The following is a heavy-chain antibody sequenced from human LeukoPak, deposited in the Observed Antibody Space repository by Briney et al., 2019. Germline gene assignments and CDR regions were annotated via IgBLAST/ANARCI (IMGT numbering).Heavy chain of an antibody. Sequence: SETLSLTCAVSGGSISSGNWWSWVRQPPGKGLEWIGEIYHSGSTNYNPSLKSRVTISVDKSKNQFSLKLSSVTAADTAVYYCARGGGGYSGYDLVYWGQGTLVTVSS. V-gene: IGHV4-4*02. J-gene: IGHJ4*02. D-gene: IGHD5-12*01. CDR1: GGSISSGNW. CDR3: ARGGGGYSGYDLVY. CDR2: IYHSGST.